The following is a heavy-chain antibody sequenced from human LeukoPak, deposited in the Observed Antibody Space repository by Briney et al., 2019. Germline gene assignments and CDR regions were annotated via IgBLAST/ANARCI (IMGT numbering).Heavy chain of an antibody. CDR1: GGSISSYY. D-gene: IGHD2-15*01. Sequence: SETLSLTCTVSGGSISSYYWSWIRQPPGKGLEWIGYIYYSGSTNYNPSLKSRVTISVDTSKNQFSLKLSSVTAADTAVYYCARHVRWWGYFDYWGQGTLVTVSS. J-gene: IGHJ4*02. CDR2: IYYSGST. CDR3: ARHVRWWGYFDY. V-gene: IGHV4-59*08.